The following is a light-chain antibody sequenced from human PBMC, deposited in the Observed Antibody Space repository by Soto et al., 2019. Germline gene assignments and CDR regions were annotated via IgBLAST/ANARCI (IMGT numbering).Light chain of an antibody. J-gene: IGKJ4*01. Sequence: VLMQSPGALSLSPGERATLSCRASQTLRRTYIAWYQQKPGQAPRVLIYGASKRATGIPDRFSGSGSGADFTLTISSLQAEDAAVYYCQQYYLPPITFGGGTKV. CDR1: QTLRRTY. CDR2: GAS. CDR3: QQYYLPPIT. V-gene: IGKV3-20*01.